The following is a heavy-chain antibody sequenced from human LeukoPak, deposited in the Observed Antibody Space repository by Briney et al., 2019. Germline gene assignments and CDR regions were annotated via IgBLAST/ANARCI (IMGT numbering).Heavy chain of an antibody. CDR2: ISSGGTNI. CDR1: GFTFNIYS. D-gene: IGHD6-19*01. V-gene: IGHV3-21*01. J-gene: IGHJ6*03. Sequence: GGSLRLSCAASGFTFNIYSMNWVRQAPGKGLEWVSCISSGGTNIYYADSVKGRFTISRDNAKNSLYLQMNSLRAEDTAVYYCARDRDSSGWYEIYYYYMDVWGKGTTVTVSS. CDR3: ARDRDSSGWYEIYYYYMDV.